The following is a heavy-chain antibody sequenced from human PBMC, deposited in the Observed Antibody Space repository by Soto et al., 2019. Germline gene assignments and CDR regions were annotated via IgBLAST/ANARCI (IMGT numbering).Heavy chain of an antibody. Sequence: GGSLRLSCSASGFTFSSYTMTWVRQAPGEGLEWVSSISGSGGSAYYADSVKGRFTISRDNSKNTLYLQMNSLRAEDTAVYYCAKDPSNYVWGSYRYWAGIYGMDVWGQGTTVTVSS. CDR1: GFTFSSYT. CDR2: ISGSGGSA. J-gene: IGHJ6*02. V-gene: IGHV3-23*01. CDR3: AKDPSNYVWGSYRYWAGIYGMDV. D-gene: IGHD3-16*02.